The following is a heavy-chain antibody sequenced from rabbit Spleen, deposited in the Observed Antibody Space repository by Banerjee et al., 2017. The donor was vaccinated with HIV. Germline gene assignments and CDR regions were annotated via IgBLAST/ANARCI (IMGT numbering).Heavy chain of an antibody. Sequence: EESGGGLVQPEGSLTLTCTASGFYFGSYWTCWVRQAPGKGLEWIACIYGGGTDYTYYANWAKGRFTVSKTSSPTVTLQMTSLTAADTATYFCTRDAAGREDFNLWGPGTLVTVS. CDR1: GFYFGSYW. J-gene: IGHJ4*01. CDR3: TRDAAGREDFNL. V-gene: IGHV1S45*01. CDR2: IYGGGTDYT. D-gene: IGHD4-2*01.